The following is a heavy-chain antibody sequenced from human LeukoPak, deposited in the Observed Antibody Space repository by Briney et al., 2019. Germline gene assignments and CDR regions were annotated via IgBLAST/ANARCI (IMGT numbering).Heavy chain of an antibody. CDR3: TRDSRQGDY. V-gene: IGHV3-7*04. CDR2: IKQDGSET. Sequence: GGSLILSCAASGFTFSSYWMNWVRQAPGKGLEWVANIKQDGSETYYVDSVKGRFTISRDNAKNSLFLQMNSLRAEDTAVYYCTRDSRQGDYWGQGTLVTVSS. CDR1: GFTFSSYW. J-gene: IGHJ4*02.